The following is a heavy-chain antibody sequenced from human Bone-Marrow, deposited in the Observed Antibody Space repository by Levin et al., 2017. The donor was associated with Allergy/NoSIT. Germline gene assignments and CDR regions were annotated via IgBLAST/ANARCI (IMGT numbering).Heavy chain of an antibody. Sequence: GGSLRLSCAASGFTFSDYWMSWVRQAPGKGLEWVANIRGDGHMKYYADSVKGRFTISRDNSKNSLYLQMDSLTAADTAVYYCARDGSVVTGGGQDYWGQGTLVTVSS. J-gene: IGHJ4*02. D-gene: IGHD2-21*02. CDR3: ARDGSVVTGGGQDY. CDR1: GFTFSDYW. V-gene: IGHV3-7*03. CDR2: IRGDGHMK.